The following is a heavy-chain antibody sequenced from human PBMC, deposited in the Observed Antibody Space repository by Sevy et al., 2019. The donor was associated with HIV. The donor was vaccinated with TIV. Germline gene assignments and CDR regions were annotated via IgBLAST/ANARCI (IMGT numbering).Heavy chain of an antibody. CDR1: GDSVNSGSYY. J-gene: IGHJ4*02. CDR2: IYYSGNT. CDR3: AREINYYDSSAYLYYFDY. V-gene: IGHV4-61*01. Sequence: PSETLSLTCTVSGDSVNSGSYYWSWIRQPPGKGLEWIGYIYYSGNTNYNPSLKSRVTISVDTSKNQFSLKLSSVTAADTAVYYCAREINYYDSSAYLYYFDYWGQGTLVTVSS. D-gene: IGHD3-22*01.